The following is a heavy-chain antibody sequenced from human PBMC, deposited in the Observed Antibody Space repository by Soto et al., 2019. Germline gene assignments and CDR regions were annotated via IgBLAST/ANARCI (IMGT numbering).Heavy chain of an antibody. D-gene: IGHD2-15*01. CDR3: ARARDIVVVVAARGIAHSLRN. J-gene: IGHJ4*02. CDR2: IIPIFGTA. V-gene: IGHV1-69*01. CDR1: GGTFSSYA. Sequence: QVQLVQSGAEVKKPGSSVKVSCKASGGTFSSYAISWVRQAPGQGLEWMGGIIPIFGTANYAQKLQGRVTITADESTRTAYMELSSVRSEDTAVYYCARARDIVVVVAARGIAHSLRNWGQGTLVTVSS.